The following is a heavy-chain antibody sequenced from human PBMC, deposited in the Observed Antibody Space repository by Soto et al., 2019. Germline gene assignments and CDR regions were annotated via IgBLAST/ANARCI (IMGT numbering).Heavy chain of an antibody. Sequence: SETLSLTCTVSGGSISSYYWSWIRQPPGKGLEWIGYIYYSGSTNYNPSLKSRVTISVDTSKNQFSLKLSSVTAADTAVYYCARSITIFGVVAGDNWFDPWGQGTLVTVSS. J-gene: IGHJ5*02. CDR1: GGSISSYY. CDR2: IYYSGST. D-gene: IGHD3-3*01. V-gene: IGHV4-59*08. CDR3: ARSITIFGVVAGDNWFDP.